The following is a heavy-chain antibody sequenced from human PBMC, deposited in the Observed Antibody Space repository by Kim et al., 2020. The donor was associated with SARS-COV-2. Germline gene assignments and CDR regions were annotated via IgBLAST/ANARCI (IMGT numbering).Heavy chain of an antibody. CDR1: GGSFSGYY. J-gene: IGHJ6*01. V-gene: IGHV4-34*01. CDR3: SRGRSSVVPADLGAYYYY. CDR2: INHSGST. D-gene: IGHD2-2*01. Sequence: SETLSLTCAVYGGSFSGYYWSWIRQPPGKGLEWIGEINHSGSTNYNPSLKSRGTISVDTYKNQFSLKLSSVTAADTAVYYCSRGRSSVVPADLGAYYYY.